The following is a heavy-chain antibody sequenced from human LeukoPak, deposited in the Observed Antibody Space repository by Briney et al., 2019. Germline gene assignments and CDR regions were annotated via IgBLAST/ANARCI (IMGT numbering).Heavy chain of an antibody. CDR3: ARHTYGDYIVFNY. CDR1: GGSFSSYY. CDR2: IYYSGST. J-gene: IGHJ4*02. Sequence: PSETLSLTCAVYGGSFSSYYWSWVRQPPGKGLEWIGYIYYSGSTNYNPSLKSRVTISVDTSKNQFSLKLSSVTAADTAVYYCARHTYGDYIVFNYWGQGTLVTVSS. D-gene: IGHD4-17*01. V-gene: IGHV4-59*08.